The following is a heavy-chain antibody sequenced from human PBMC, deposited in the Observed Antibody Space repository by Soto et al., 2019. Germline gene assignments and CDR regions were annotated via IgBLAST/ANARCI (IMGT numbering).Heavy chain of an antibody. Sequence: VGSLRLSGAASGFTFHIYAIHWVRRAPYKWLEWVALISYDVINQYDADYVKGRFTISRDNSKNTLFLQMNSLRADYTPVYYCAKDHASGQASFDSWGPGTLVTVSS. J-gene: IGHJ4*02. CDR3: AKDHASGQASFDS. V-gene: IGHV3-30*18. CDR1: GFTFHIYA. CDR2: ISYDVINQ.